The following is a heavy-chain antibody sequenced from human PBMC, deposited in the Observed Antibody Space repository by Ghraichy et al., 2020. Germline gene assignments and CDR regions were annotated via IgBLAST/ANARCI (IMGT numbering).Heavy chain of an antibody. D-gene: IGHD6-19*01. J-gene: IGHJ4*02. CDR3: ARVGYSSGWREFDY. CDR2: IYYSGST. Sequence: SETLSLTCTVSGGSISSYYWSWIRQPPGKGLEWIGYIYYSGSTNYNPSLKSRVTISVDTSKNQFSLKLSSVTAADTAVYYCARVGYSSGWREFDYWGQGTLVTVSS. CDR1: GGSISSYY. V-gene: IGHV4-59*01.